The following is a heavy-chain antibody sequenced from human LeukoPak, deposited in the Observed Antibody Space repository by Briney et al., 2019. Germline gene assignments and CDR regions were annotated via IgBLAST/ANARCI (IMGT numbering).Heavy chain of an antibody. Sequence: SGGSLRLSCTGSGFIFRNYWMTWVRQAPGKGLEWVANINQDGSDKYYVDSVKARFTISRDSAKNSLYLQMNSLRVEDTAVYYCAKNNGWFHLAQWGQGTLVTVSS. CDR1: GFIFRNYW. D-gene: IGHD6-19*01. CDR2: INQDGSDK. CDR3: AKNNGWFHLAQ. J-gene: IGHJ4*02. V-gene: IGHV3-7*03.